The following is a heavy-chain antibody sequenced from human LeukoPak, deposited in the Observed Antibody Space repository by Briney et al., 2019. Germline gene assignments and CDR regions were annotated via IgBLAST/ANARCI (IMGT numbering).Heavy chain of an antibody. D-gene: IGHD3-3*01. CDR1: GFTFGSYG. CDR3: ARPPSITNPYYGMDV. J-gene: IGHJ6*02. CDR2: ITSSGGAI. Sequence: GGSLRLSCAASGFTFGSYGMSWVRQAPGKGLEWVSYITSSGGAIYYADSVKGRFTISRDNAKRSLYLQMNSLRAEDTAVYYCARPPSITNPYYGMDVWGQGTTVTVSS. V-gene: IGHV3-48*04.